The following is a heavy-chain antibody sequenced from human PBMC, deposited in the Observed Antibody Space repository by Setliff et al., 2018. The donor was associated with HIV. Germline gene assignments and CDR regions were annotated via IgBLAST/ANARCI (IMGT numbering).Heavy chain of an antibody. CDR3: AGAPTLFGVEYYYYFGMDV. Sequence: ASVKVSCKASGYTFTGYYMHWVRQAPGHGLEWMGWINPHSGDTNYAQKFQDRVTMTRDTSVNIAYMQLSRLRSDDTAVYYCAGAPTLFGVEYYYYFGMDVWGQGTTVTVSS. CDR2: INPHSGDT. D-gene: IGHD3-3*01. CDR1: GYTFTGYY. V-gene: IGHV1-2*02. J-gene: IGHJ6*02.